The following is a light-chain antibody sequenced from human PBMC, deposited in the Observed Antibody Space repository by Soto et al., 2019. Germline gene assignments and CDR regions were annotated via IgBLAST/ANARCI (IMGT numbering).Light chain of an antibody. J-gene: IGLJ3*02. V-gene: IGLV2-14*01. CDR3: SSYEDSTILM. Sequence: QSALTQPASVSGSPGQSITISCTGTSSDIGYYNYVSWYQQHPGKAPKLIIYEVSNRPSGFSDRFSGSKSGNTASLTISGLQAEDEGDYYCSSYEDSTILMFGGGTKVTVL. CDR1: SSDIGYYNY. CDR2: EVS.